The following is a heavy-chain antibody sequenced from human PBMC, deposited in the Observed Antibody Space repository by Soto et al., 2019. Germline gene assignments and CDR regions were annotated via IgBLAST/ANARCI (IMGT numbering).Heavy chain of an antibody. CDR1: GYTFTGYY. CDR2: INPNSGGT. CDR3: ARAFYYYGSGSYSDYYGMDV. Sequence: ASVKVSCKASGYTFTGYYMHWVRQAPGQGLEWMGWINPNSGGTNYAQKFQGWVTMTRDTSISTAYMELSRLRSDDTAVYYCARAFYYYGSGSYSDYYGMDVWGQGTKVTVSS. V-gene: IGHV1-2*04. J-gene: IGHJ6*02. D-gene: IGHD3-10*01.